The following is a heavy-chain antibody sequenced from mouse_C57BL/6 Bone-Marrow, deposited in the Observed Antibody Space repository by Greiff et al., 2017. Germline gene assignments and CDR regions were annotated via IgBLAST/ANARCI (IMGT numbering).Heavy chain of an antibody. D-gene: IGHD4-1*01. CDR2: IYPGSGST. V-gene: IGHV1-55*01. Sequence: QVHVKQPGAELVKPGASVKMSCKASGYTFTSYWITWVKQRPGQGLEWIGDIYPGSGSTTYNEKFKSKATLTVDTSSSTAYMQLSSLTSEDSAVYYCANWDVHYYWGQGTTLTVAS. CDR3: ANWDVHYY. CDR1: GYTFTSYW. J-gene: IGHJ2*01.